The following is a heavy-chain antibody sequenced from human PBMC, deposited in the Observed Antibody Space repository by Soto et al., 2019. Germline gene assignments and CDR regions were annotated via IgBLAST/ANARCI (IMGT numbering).Heavy chain of an antibody. J-gene: IGHJ4*02. CDR2: INSEGTTT. Sequence: GGSLRLSCAASGFTFSSYGMQWVRQAPGKGLVWVSRINSEGTTTTYADSVKGRFTISRDNAKNTLYLQMNSLRAEETAVYYCGREPGGTGIVDYWGQGTLVTVSS. D-gene: IGHD7-27*01. CDR3: GREPGGTGIVDY. CDR1: GFTFSSYG. V-gene: IGHV3-74*01.